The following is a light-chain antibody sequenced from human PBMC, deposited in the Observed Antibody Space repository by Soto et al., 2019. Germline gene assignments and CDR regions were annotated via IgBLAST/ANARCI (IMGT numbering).Light chain of an antibody. J-gene: IGLJ2*01. CDR3: ATWDDSLNGLV. Sequence: QTVVTQPPSASGTPGQRVTISCSGSSSNIGSNYVYWYQQLPGTAPKLLIYSNDKRPSGVPDRFSGSKSGTSASLAISGLQSEDEAIYYCATWDDSLNGLVFGGGTKLTVL. V-gene: IGLV1-44*01. CDR2: SND. CDR1: SSNIGSNY.